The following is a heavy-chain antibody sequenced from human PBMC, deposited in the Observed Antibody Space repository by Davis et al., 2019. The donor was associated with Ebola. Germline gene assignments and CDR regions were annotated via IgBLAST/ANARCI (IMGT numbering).Heavy chain of an antibody. CDR1: GYTFTSYG. J-gene: IGHJ6*02. CDR3: ASYRTYSSSPYYYYYYGMDV. D-gene: IGHD6-6*01. Sequence: ASVKVSCKTSGYTFTSYGLHWVRQAPGQGLEWMGWISGYNDDINYAQKLQGRVTMTTDTSTSTAYMELRSLRSDDTAVYYCASYRTYSSSPYYYYYYGMDVWGQGTTGTVSS. CDR2: ISGYNDDI. V-gene: IGHV1-18*01.